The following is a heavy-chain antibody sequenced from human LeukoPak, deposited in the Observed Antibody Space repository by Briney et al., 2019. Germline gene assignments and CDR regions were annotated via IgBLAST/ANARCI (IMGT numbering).Heavy chain of an antibody. V-gene: IGHV4-59*01. CDR1: GGSISSYL. Sequence: SETLSLTCTVSGGSISSYLWSWIRQPPGKGLEWIGYIYYSGSTNYNPSLKSRVTISVDTSKNQFSLKLTSVTAADTAVYYCARNHYGHPLDYWGQGTLVTVSS. J-gene: IGHJ4*02. CDR3: ARNHYGHPLDY. D-gene: IGHD4-17*01. CDR2: IYYSGST.